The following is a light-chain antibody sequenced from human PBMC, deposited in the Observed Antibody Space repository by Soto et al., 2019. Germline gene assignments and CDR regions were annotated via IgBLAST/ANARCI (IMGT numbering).Light chain of an antibody. CDR1: SSDVGGYNI. V-gene: IGLV2-23*01. Sequence: QSALTQPASVSGSPGQSVTIFCTGTSSDVGGYNIVSWYQHHPGKAPKLLIYEGARRPSGVSNRFSGSKSGNTASLRISGLRPEDEADYYCCSYAGRFTVVFGGGTKLTVL. CDR3: CSYAGRFTVV. J-gene: IGLJ2*01. CDR2: EGA.